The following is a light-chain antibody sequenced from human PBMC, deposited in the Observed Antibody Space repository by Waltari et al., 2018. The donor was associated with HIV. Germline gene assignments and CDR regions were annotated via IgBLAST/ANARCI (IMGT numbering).Light chain of an antibody. J-gene: IGKJ2*01. CDR2: DAS. CDR3: QQSYSPPRT. V-gene: IGKV3D-20*02. CDR1: QRVTGSH. Sequence: EIVLTQSPGTLSLSPGERATLSCRASQRVTGSHLAWYQQRPGQAPRLLISDASNRATDIADRFSGSGSETDFTLTISSLQPEDFATHYCQQSYSPPRTFGQGTKVEIK.